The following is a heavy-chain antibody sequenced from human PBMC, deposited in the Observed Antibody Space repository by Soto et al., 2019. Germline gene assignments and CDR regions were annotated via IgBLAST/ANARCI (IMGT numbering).Heavy chain of an antibody. D-gene: IGHD2-21*02. Sequence: GGSLRLSCTASGFTFSNHAMSWVRQAPGKGLEWVSALNSGGGSTYYADSVKGRFTISRDNSKNMLYLQMNSLRAEGTAVYYCARGCASACYYFDYWGQGTLVTVSS. CDR2: LNSGGGST. CDR1: GFTFSNHA. V-gene: IGHV3-23*01. J-gene: IGHJ4*02. CDR3: ARGCASACYYFDY.